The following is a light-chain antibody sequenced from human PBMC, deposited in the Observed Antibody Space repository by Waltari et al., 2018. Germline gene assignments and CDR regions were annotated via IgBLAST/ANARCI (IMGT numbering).Light chain of an antibody. CDR1: QSVRTY. V-gene: IGKV3-11*01. CDR2: DAS. Sequence: EIVLTQSPATLSLSPGESATLPCRASQSVRTYLAWYQQKPGQAPRLLIYDASNRATGIPARFVGSGSGTDFTLTISSLEPEDFALYYCQERSNWPGGSFGGGTKVEIK. J-gene: IGKJ4*01. CDR3: QERSNWPGGS.